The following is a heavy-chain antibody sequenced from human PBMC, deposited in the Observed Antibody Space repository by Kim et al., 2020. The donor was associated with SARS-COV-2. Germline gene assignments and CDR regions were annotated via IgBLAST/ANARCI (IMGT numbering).Heavy chain of an antibody. CDR2: IVSKGDNT. J-gene: IGHJ6*02. D-gene: IGHD3-10*01. V-gene: IGHV3-64D*09. CDR1: GFKFSSYA. CDR3: LKWFGDNPPHHGMDV. Sequence: GGSLRLSCSASGFKFSSYAMQWVRQAPGKGLEYVSGIVSKGDNTYYADSVKGRFTISRDNSKNTLYLQMSSLTAEDTAVYYCLKWFGDNPPHHGMDVWGQGTTVTVSS.